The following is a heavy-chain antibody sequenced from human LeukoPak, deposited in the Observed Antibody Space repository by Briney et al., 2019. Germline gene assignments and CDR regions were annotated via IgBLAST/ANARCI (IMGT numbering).Heavy chain of an antibody. D-gene: IGHD4-17*01. CDR1: GFTFSTYN. CDR3: ARAIRRHGDYFDY. J-gene: IGHJ4*02. Sequence: GESLRLSCAASGFTFSTYNMNWVRQAPGKGLEWVSVIYSGGSTYYADSVKGRFTISRDNSKNTLYLQMNSLRAEDTAVYYCARAIRRHGDYFDYWGQGTLVTVSS. CDR2: IYSGGST. V-gene: IGHV3-53*01.